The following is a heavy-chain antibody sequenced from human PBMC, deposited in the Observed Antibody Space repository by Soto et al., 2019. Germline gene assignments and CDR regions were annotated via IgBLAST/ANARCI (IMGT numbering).Heavy chain of an antibody. CDR1: GFTFSSYE. Sequence: EVLLVESGGGLVQPGGSLRLSCAASGFTFSSYEMNWVRQAPGKGLEWISHISSLDHTIYYAGSVKGRFTISRDNAKSSLYLQMNSLRAEDTAVYYCARSSGSYRPFDSWGQGTLVTVSS. V-gene: IGHV3-48*03. D-gene: IGHD3-22*01. CDR2: ISSLDHTI. J-gene: IGHJ4*02. CDR3: ARSSGSYRPFDS.